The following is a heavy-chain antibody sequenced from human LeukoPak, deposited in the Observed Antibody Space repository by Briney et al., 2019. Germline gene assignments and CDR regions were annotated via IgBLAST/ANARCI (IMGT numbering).Heavy chain of an antibody. CDR3: ARGFNWNSSHLRSSAFDI. Sequence: GGSLRLSCAASGFTFSSYAMSWVRQAPGKGLEWVSAISGSGGSTYYADSAKGRFTISRDNSKNTLYLQMNSLRAEDTAVYYCARGFNWNSSHLRSSAFDIWGQGTMVTVSS. V-gene: IGHV3-23*01. CDR2: ISGSGGST. J-gene: IGHJ3*02. CDR1: GFTFSSYA. D-gene: IGHD1-7*01.